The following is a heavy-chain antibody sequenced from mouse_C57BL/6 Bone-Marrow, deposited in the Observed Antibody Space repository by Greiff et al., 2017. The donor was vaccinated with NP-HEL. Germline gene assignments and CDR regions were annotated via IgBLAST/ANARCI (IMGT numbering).Heavy chain of an antibody. CDR3: ARRFYDGGWYFDV. CDR2: ISYSGST. Sequence: DVQLQESGPGMVKPSQSLSLTCTVTGYSITSGYDWHWIRHFPGNKLEWMGYISYSGSTNYNPSLKRRLSITHDTSKNHFFLKLNSVTTEDTATYYCARRFYDGGWYFDVWGTGTTVTVSS. CDR1: GYSITSGYD. D-gene: IGHD2-12*01. V-gene: IGHV3-1*01. J-gene: IGHJ1*03.